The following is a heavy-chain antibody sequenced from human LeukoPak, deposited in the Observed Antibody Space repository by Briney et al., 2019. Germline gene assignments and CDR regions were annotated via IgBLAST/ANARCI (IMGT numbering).Heavy chain of an antibody. CDR3: ARAENTYYDFWSGYIQGSRFDY. CDR2: INTNTGNP. D-gene: IGHD3-3*01. J-gene: IGHJ4*02. V-gene: IGHV7-4-1*02. Sequence: ASVRVSCKASGYTFTSYAMNWVRQAPGQGLELMGWINTNTGNPTYAQGFTGRFVFSLDTSVSTAYLQISSLKAEDTAVYYCARAENTYYDFWSGYIQGSRFDYWGQGTLVTVSS. CDR1: GYTFTSYA.